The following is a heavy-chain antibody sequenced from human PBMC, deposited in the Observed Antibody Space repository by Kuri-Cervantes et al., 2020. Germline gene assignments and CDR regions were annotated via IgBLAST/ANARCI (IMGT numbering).Heavy chain of an antibody. D-gene: IGHD2-2*01. J-gene: IGHJ6*02. CDR3: TRHKSTNIVVVPAARNYYYGMDV. V-gene: IGHV3-73*01. CDR1: GFTFSGSA. Sequence: GGSLRLSCAASGFTFSGSAMHWVRQASGKGLEWVGRIRSKANSYATAYAASVKGRFTISRDDSKNTAYLQMNSLKTEDTAVYYCTRHKSTNIVVVPAARNYYYGMDVWGRGPTVTVSS. CDR2: IRSKANSYAT.